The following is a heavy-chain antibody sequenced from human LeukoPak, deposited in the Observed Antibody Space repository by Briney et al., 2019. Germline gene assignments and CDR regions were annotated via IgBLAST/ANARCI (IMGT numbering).Heavy chain of an antibody. CDR2: IPGSGGNT. V-gene: IGHV3-23*01. D-gene: IGHD1-26*01. J-gene: IGHJ3*02. CDR3: AKSYSGNYNDAFGI. CDR1: GFTLSNSG. Sequence: GGSLRLSCTASGFTLSNSGISWVRQAPGKGLEWVSGIPGSGGNTYYADSVRGRFTISRDNSKNTLYLQMNSLRAEDTAVYYCAKSYSGNYNDAFGIWGQGTMVTVSS.